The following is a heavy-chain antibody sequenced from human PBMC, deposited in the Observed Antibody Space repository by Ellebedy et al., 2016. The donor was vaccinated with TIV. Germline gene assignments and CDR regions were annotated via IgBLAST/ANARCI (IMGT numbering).Heavy chain of an antibody. J-gene: IGHJ5*02. Sequence: ASVKVSCKASGYTFSSYGVSWVRQAPGQGLEWMGWISGLNGDTKYAQKVQGRVTLTTDTSTTTAYMELRSLSPDDPAIYYCARGHDFVWGSYRLPDHWGQGTLVTVSS. CDR2: ISGLNGDT. V-gene: IGHV1-18*04. CDR3: ARGHDFVWGSYRLPDH. D-gene: IGHD3-16*02. CDR1: GYTFSSYG.